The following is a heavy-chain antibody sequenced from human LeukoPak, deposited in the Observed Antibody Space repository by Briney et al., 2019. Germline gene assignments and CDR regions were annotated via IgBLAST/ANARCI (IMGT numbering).Heavy chain of an antibody. CDR1: GYTLTELS. J-gene: IGHJ4*02. CDR3: ARDYCSGSSCYFDY. Sequence: ASVTVSCKVSGYTLTELSTHWVRQAPGKGLEWMGGFDPEDGERIYAQKFQDRVTMTEDTSTSTAYMELRSLRSDDTAVYSCARDYCSGSSCYFDYWGQGTLVTVSS. V-gene: IGHV1-24*01. D-gene: IGHD2-2*01. CDR2: FDPEDGER.